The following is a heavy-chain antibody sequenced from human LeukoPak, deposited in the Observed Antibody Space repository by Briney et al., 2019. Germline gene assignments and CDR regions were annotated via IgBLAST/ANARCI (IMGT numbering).Heavy chain of an antibody. D-gene: IGHD1-1*01. J-gene: IGHJ4*02. CDR1: GFTFSSHC. CDR2: IKQDGSEK. CDR3: AKAGIGADGAGFLCEY. V-gene: IGHV3-7*03. Sequence: GGSLRLSCAASGFTFSSHCMNWARQAPGKGLEWVANIKQDGSEKYYVDSVKGRFTISRDNAKNSLYLQMSSLRVEDTGIYYCAKAGIGADGAGFLCEYWGQGTLVTVSS.